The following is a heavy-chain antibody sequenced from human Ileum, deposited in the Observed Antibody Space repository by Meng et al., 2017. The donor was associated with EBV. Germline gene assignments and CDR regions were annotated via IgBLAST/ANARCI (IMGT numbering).Heavy chain of an antibody. CDR2: IYNSGST. J-gene: IGHJ4*02. CDR1: GGSVSSGGNY. Sequence: QVQLPESGPGLVQPSETLSLTCSVSGGSVSSGGNYWSWIRQPPGKGLEWIGYIYNSGSTNYNPSLKSRVTISVDTSKNQFSLKLSSVTAADTAVYYCARDGYSSGSDWGQGTLVTVSS. CDR3: ARDGYSSGSD. V-gene: IGHV4-61*08. D-gene: IGHD6-19*01.